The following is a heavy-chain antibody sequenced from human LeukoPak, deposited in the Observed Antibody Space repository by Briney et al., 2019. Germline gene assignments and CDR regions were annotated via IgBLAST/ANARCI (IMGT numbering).Heavy chain of an antibody. CDR1: GGSISSSTYY. D-gene: IGHD6-13*01. CDR2: IYYSGST. V-gene: IGHV4-39*07. J-gene: IGHJ5*02. CDR3: ARGRKIAAGGRVVWFDP. Sequence: PSETLSLTCTVSGGSISSSTYYWGWIRQPPGKGLEWIGNIYYSGSTNYNPSLKSRVTISVDTSKNQFSLKLSSVTAADTAVYYCARGRKIAAGGRVVWFDPWGQGTLVTVSS.